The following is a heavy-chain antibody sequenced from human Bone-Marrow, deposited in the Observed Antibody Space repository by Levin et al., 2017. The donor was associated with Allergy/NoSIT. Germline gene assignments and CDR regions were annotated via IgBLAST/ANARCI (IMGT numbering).Heavy chain of an antibody. J-gene: IGHJ4*02. Sequence: GSLRLSCTVSGGSVSSGSYYWSWIRQPPGKGLELIAYIYHSGSTKYNPSLKSRVTISLDTSRNQFSLRLTSLTAADTAVYYCARGSYFGGLSFDCWGKGTLVTVSS. CDR3: ARGSYFGGLSFDC. V-gene: IGHV4-61*01. CDR1: GGSVSSGSYY. CDR2: IYHSGST. D-gene: IGHD4-23*01.